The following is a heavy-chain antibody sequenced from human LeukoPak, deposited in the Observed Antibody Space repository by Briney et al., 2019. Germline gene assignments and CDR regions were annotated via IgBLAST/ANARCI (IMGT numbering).Heavy chain of an antibody. CDR2: ISSSSSYI. V-gene: IGHV3-21*01. CDR3: ASMVRGVMWYFDY. CDR1: GFTFSSYS. J-gene: IGHJ4*02. Sequence: PGGSPRLSCAASGFTFSSYSMNWVRQAPGKGLEWVSSISSSSSYIYYADSVKGRFTISRDNAKNSLYLQMNSLRAEDTAVCYCASMVRGVMWYFDYWGQGTLVTVSS. D-gene: IGHD3-10*01.